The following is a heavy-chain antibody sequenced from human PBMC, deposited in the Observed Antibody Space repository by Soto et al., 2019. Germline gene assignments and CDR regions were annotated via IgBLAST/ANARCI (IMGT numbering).Heavy chain of an antibody. CDR3: AKDIKSTGCYLGLDL. D-gene: IGHD6-19*01. J-gene: IGHJ6*02. CDR1: GFTFDDHA. V-gene: IGHV3-9*01. Sequence: PGGSLRLSYAASGFTFDDHAMHWVRQGPGKGLEWVSGISWNSGTVVYADSVKGRFTISRDNTKNSLYLQMDSLRREDTALYYCAKDIKSTGCYLGLDLWGQGTTVTVS. CDR2: ISWNSGTV.